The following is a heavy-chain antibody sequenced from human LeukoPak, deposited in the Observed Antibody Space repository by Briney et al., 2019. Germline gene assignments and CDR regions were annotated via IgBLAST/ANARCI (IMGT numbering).Heavy chain of an antibody. J-gene: IGHJ4*02. CDR3: ARSGGYGSSWSL. D-gene: IGHD6-13*01. CDR1: GGSISTYY. CDR2: IYYTGST. Sequence: SGTLSLTCTVSGGSISTYYWNWIRQPPGKGLEWIGYIYYTGSTNYNPSLKSRVTISVDTSKNQFSLKLSSVTAADTAVYYCARSGGYGSSWSLWGLGALVTVSS. V-gene: IGHV4-59*01.